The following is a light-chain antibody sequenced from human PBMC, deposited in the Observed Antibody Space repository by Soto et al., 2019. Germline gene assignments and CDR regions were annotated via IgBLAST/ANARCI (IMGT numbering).Light chain of an antibody. J-gene: IGKJ1*01. V-gene: IGKV1-5*01. CDR1: PSISSW. CDR3: QQYNSYSRT. Sequence: DIQMTQSPSTLSASVGDRVTITCRASPSISSWLAWYQQKPGKAPKLLIYDASSLESGVPSRFSGSGSGTEFTLTISSLQPDDFATYYCQQYNSYSRTFGQGTKVDI. CDR2: DAS.